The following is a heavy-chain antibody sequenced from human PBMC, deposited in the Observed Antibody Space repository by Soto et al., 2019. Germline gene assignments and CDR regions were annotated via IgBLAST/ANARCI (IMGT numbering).Heavy chain of an antibody. J-gene: IGHJ5*02. CDR2: INPNSGGT. V-gene: IGHV1-2*04. CDR1: GYTFTGYY. Sequence: GASVKVSCKASGYTFTGYYMHWVRQAPGQGLEWVGWINPNSGGTNYAQNFQGWVTMTTDTSISTAFMELRRLTSDDTAVYYCARGLPSSGRYPNWFDPWGQGTLVTVSS. D-gene: IGHD6-19*01. CDR3: ARGLPSSGRYPNWFDP.